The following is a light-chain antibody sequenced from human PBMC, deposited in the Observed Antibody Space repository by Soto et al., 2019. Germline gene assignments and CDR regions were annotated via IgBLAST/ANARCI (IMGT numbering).Light chain of an antibody. CDR3: TSYTSSSTWV. J-gene: IGLJ3*02. Sequence: QSVLTKPASVSGSLGQSITISCTGTSSDIGGYNYVSWYQQHPGKAPKFMIYEVSNRPSGVSNRFSGSKSGNTASLPISGLQAEDEADYYCTSYTSSSTWVFGGGTKLTVL. V-gene: IGLV2-14*01. CDR2: EVS. CDR1: SSDIGGYNY.